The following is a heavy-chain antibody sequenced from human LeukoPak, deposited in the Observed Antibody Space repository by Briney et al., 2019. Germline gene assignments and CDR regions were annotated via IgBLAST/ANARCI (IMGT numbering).Heavy chain of an antibody. CDR3: ASLHNFDLYY. V-gene: IGHV4-39*01. D-gene: IGHD3-9*01. CDR1: GGSISSSSYY. CDR2: IHYSGRI. Sequence: SETLSLTCTVSGGSISSSSYYWGWIRQPPGKGLEWIWSIHYSGRIYYNPSLNSRVTISEDTSKNQFSLKMSSVTAADTAVYYCASLHNFDLYYWGQGTLVTVSS. J-gene: IGHJ4*02.